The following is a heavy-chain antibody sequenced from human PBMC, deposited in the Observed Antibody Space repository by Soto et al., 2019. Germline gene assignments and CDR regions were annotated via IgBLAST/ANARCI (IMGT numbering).Heavy chain of an antibody. D-gene: IGHD2-2*01. V-gene: IGHV1-18*04. J-gene: IGHJ4*02. Sequence: ASVKVSCKASGYTFTSYGISWVRQAPGQGLEWMGWISTYNGNTNYAQKLQGRVTMTTDTSTSTAYMELRGLRSDDTAVYYCARDENPPMPPFFAYWGQGTPVTVSS. CDR3: ARDENPPMPPFFAY. CDR2: ISTYNGNT. CDR1: GYTFTSYG.